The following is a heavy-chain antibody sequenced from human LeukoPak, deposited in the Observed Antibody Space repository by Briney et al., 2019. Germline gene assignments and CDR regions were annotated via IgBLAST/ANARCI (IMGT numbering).Heavy chain of an antibody. D-gene: IGHD3-10*01. CDR2: IYYSGST. CDR1: GGSISSGGYY. CDR3: ARALWFGELLSPYFGY. V-gene: IGHV4-31*03. J-gene: IGHJ4*02. Sequence: SEPLSLPCTVSGGSISSGGYYWSWIRQHPGQGLEWSGYIYYSGSTYYNPSLKSRVTISVDTSKNQFSLKLSSVTAADTAVYYCARALWFGELLSPYFGYWGQGTLVTVSS.